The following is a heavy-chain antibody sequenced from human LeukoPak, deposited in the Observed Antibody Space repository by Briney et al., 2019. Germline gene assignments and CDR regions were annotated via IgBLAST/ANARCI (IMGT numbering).Heavy chain of an antibody. V-gene: IGHV1-18*01. CDR3: ASPYYYDSSGYHPGISDAFDI. D-gene: IGHD3-22*01. CDR1: GYTFTSYG. Sequence: ASVKVSCKASGYTFTSYGISWVRQAPGQGLEWMGWISAYNGNTNYAQKLQGRVTMTTDTSTSTAYMELRSLRSDDTAVYYCASPYYYDSSGYHPGISDAFDIWGQGTMVTVSS. CDR2: ISAYNGNT. J-gene: IGHJ3*02.